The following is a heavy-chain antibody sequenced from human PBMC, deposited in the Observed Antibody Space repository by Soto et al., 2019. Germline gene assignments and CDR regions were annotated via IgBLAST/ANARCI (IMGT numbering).Heavy chain of an antibody. CDR1: GGSISSYY. V-gene: IGHV4-59*01. J-gene: IGHJ6*03. CDR3: ARAGSSDYYYYYYYMDV. D-gene: IGHD2-2*01. CDR2: IYYSGST. Sequence: PSETLSLTCTVSGGSISSYYWSWIRQPPGKGLEWIGYIYYSGSTNYNPSLKSRVTISVDTSKNQFPLKLSSVTAADTAVYYCARAGSSDYYYYYYYMDVWGKGTTVTVSS.